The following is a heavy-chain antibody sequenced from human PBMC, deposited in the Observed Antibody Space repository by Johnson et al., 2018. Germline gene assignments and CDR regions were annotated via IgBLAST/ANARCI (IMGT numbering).Heavy chain of an antibody. V-gene: IGHV3-33*01. J-gene: IGHJ6*02. Sequence: QVQLVESGGGVVQPGRSLRLSCAASGFTFSSYGMHWVRQAPGKGLEWVAVIWYDGSNKYYADSVKGRFTHSRDNSKNTLYLQMNSLRAEDTAVYYCSRARSWGIQLYYYYYRMDVGGQGTTVTGAS. CDR1: GFTFSSYG. CDR3: SRARSWGIQLYYYYYRMDV. D-gene: IGHD5-18*01. CDR2: IWYDGSNK.